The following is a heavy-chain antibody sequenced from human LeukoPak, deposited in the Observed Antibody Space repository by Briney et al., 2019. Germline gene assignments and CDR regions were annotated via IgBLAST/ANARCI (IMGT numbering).Heavy chain of an antibody. J-gene: IGHJ4*02. CDR2: IIPIFGTA. D-gene: IGHD6-13*01. Sequence: SSVKVSCKASGGTFSCYAISWVRQAPGQGLEWMGGIIPIFGTANYAQKFQGRVTITADESTSTAYMELSSLRSEDTAVYYCARRSTGIAAAGPASFDYWGQGTLVTVSS. V-gene: IGHV1-69*01. CDR1: GGTFSCYA. CDR3: ARRSTGIAAAGPASFDY.